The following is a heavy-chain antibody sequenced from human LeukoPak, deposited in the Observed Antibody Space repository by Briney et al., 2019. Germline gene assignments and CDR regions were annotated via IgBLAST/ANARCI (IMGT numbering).Heavy chain of an antibody. D-gene: IGHD1-26*01. CDR1: GGSISSSGYY. CDR2: IYYSGIT. CDR3: ATEMRGSYPFDY. J-gene: IGHJ4*02. Sequence: PSETLSLTCTVSGGSISSSGYYWGWLRQPPGQGLEWIGSIYYSGITYYNPSLKSLVTISVDTSKIQFSLKLSSVTAADTAVYYCATEMRGSYPFDYWGQGTLVTVSS. V-gene: IGHV4-39*01.